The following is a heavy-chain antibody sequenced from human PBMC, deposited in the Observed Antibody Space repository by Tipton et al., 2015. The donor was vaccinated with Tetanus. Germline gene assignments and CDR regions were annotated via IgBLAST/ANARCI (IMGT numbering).Heavy chain of an antibody. CDR1: GGSFSNFY. D-gene: IGHD2-2*01. Sequence: TLSLTCNVSGGSFSNFYWTWIRQSPGRGLEWIGRVYISGSPSYNPSVKSRVTMSVDTSKSQFSRNLTSATAADTAVYFCAGCSATSCYHWGQGALVTVSS. CDR3: AGCSATSCYH. J-gene: IGHJ4*02. V-gene: IGHV4-4*07. CDR2: VYISGSP.